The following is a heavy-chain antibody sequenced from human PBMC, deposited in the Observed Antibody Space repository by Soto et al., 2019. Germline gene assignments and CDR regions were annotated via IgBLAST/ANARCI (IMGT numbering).Heavy chain of an antibody. CDR1: GHTLTELS. V-gene: IGHV1-24*01. CDR2: FDPEDGET. D-gene: IGHD3-22*01. Sequence: GASVKVFCKVSGHTLTELSMHWARQAPGKGLEWMGGFDPEDGETVYAQKFQGRVTMTEDTSTDTAYMELSSLRSEDTAVYYCAADKPIVAVPRNTFDYRGQGTRVSVP. CDR3: AADKPIVAVPRNTFDY. J-gene: IGHJ4*02.